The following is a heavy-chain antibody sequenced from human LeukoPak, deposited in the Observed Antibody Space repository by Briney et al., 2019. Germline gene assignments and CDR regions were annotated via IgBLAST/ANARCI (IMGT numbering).Heavy chain of an antibody. D-gene: IGHD6-19*01. V-gene: IGHV1-18*01. CDR3: ARDQRTHSSGWYVMNY. CDR1: GYTFTTYG. CDR2: ISAHTGNT. Sequence: ASVKVSCKASGYTFTTYGISWVRQAPGQGLEWMGWISAHTGNTNYAQKFQGRVTLTTEATTTTAYMELRSLRSDDTAVYYCARDQRTHSSGWYVMNYWGQGTLVTVSS. J-gene: IGHJ4*02.